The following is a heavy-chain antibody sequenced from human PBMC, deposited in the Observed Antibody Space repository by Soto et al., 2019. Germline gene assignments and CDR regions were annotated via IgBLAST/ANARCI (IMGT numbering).Heavy chain of an antibody. D-gene: IGHD3-22*01. Sequence: EVQLVESGGGLVKPGGSLRLSCAASGFTFSSYSMNWVRQAPGKGLEWVSSISSSSSYIYYADSVKGRFTISRDNAKNSLSMQMNSLRAEATAVYYCARVRADDYDSSGPLCWGQGTLVTVSS. V-gene: IGHV3-21*01. CDR2: ISSSSSYI. J-gene: IGHJ4*02. CDR1: GFTFSSYS. CDR3: ARVRADDYDSSGPLC.